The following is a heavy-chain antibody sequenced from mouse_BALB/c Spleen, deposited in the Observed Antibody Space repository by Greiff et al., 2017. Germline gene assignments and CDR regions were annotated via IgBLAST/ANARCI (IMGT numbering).Heavy chain of an antibody. CDR1: GFTFSSFG. Sequence: EVKVVESGGGLVQPGGSRKLSCAASGFTFSSFGMHWVRQAPEKGLEWVAYISSGSSTIYYADTVKGRFTISRDNPKNTLFLQMISLRSEDTAMYYCARWNYSYFDYWGQGTTLTVSS. CDR3: ARWNYSYFDY. V-gene: IGHV5-17*02. D-gene: IGHD1-1*02. J-gene: IGHJ2*01. CDR2: ISSGSSTI.